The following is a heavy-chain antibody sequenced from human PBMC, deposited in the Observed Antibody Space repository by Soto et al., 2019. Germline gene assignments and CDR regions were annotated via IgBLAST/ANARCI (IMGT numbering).Heavy chain of an antibody. D-gene: IGHD6-13*01. J-gene: IGHJ6*02. V-gene: IGHV1-8*02. CDR2: MNPINGAA. Sequence: KVSCKASGYDFTAYDINWVRQASGQGLEWMGWMNPINGAAGSARRFQGRISMTRNTATGTAYLELTSLRSDDSAVYYCGRGPSPRAPAGGTPYYYAMDVWGQGTTVTVSS. CDR3: GRGPSPRAPAGGTPYYYAMDV. CDR1: GYDFTAYD.